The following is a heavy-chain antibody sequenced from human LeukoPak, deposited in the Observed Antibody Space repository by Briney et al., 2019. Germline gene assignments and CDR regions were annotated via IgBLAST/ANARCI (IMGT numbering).Heavy chain of an antibody. Sequence: ASVKVSCKASGYTFTTYDINWVRQATGQGLEWMGWMNPNSGNTGYAQKFQGRVTMTRNTSITTAYVELSSLRSEDTAVYYCARGRGSGHKENWFDPWGQGTLVTVSS. CDR1: GYTFTTYD. CDR3: ARGRGSGHKENWFDP. V-gene: IGHV1-8*01. J-gene: IGHJ5*02. CDR2: MNPNSGNT. D-gene: IGHD6-19*01.